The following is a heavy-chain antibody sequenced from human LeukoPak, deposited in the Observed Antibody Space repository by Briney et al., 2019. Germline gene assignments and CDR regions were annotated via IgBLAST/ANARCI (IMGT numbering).Heavy chain of an antibody. CDR2: ISTSGTT. J-gene: IGHJ4*02. CDR3: ARDGGSSGYYYVY. Sequence: SETLSLTCTVSGGSISSSSYYWGWIRQPAGKGLEWIGRISTSGTTNYNPSLKSRVLMSLDTSKNQFSLRLTSVTAADTAMYYCARDGGSSGYYYVYWGQGTLVTVSS. D-gene: IGHD3-22*01. CDR1: GGSISSSSYY. V-gene: IGHV4-61*02.